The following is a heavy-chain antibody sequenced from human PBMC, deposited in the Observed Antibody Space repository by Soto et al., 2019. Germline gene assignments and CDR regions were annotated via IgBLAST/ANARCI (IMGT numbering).Heavy chain of an antibody. CDR2: ISDSGDTT. V-gene: IGHV3-23*01. CDR1: GFTFSTYV. CDR3: AKVPAPYRYYFDY. D-gene: IGHD3-16*02. J-gene: IGHJ4*02. Sequence: EVHLLESGGGLVQPGGSLRLSCAASGFTFSTYVMAWVRQAPGKGLEWVSMISDSGDTTYYADSVKGRFTISRDNSKNTVYLQMTSLTAEDTGIYFCAKVPAPYRYYFDYWGQGTLVTVSS.